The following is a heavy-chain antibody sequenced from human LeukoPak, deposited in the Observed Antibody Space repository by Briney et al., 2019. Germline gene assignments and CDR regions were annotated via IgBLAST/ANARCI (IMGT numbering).Heavy chain of an antibody. J-gene: IGHJ6*04. CDR3: TTDRVDRSFDV. D-gene: IGHD3-10*01. CDR1: GYTFSDHN. V-gene: IGHV1-69-2*01. Sequence: ASVKVSCKASGYTFSDHNIHWVQYAPGKGLEWMGRIDTEDGETIYAERFQGRVTITADTSTNTAYMELTSLRSDDTAVYYCTTDRVDRSFDVWGKGTAVSVSS. CDR2: IDTEDGET.